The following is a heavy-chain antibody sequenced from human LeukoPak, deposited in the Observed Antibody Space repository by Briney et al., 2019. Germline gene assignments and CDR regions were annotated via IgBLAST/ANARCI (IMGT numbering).Heavy chain of an antibody. J-gene: IGHJ4*02. V-gene: IGHV4-61*08. CDR3: ARAYAILRTIGSLTIVGAAAFDY. Sequence: PSETLSLTCTVSGGSISSGGYSWSWIRQHPGKGLEWIGYIYYSGSTNYNPSLKSRVTISVDTSKNQFSLKLSSVTAADTAVYYCARAYAILRTIGSLTIVGAAAFDYWGQGTLVTVSS. D-gene: IGHD1-26*01. CDR2: IYYSGST. CDR1: GGSISSGGYS.